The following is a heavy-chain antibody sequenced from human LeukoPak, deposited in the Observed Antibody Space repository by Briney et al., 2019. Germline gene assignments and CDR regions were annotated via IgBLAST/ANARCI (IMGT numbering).Heavy chain of an antibody. CDR2: IYYSGST. Sequence: SETLSLTCTVSGGSISSGGYYWSWIRQPPGKGLEWIGSIYYSGSTYYNPSLKSRVTISVDTSKNQFSLKLSSVTAADTAVYYCARDPDGSYFDYWGQGTLVTVSS. V-gene: IGHV4-39*07. J-gene: IGHJ4*02. CDR3: ARDPDGSYFDY. CDR1: GGSISSGGYY.